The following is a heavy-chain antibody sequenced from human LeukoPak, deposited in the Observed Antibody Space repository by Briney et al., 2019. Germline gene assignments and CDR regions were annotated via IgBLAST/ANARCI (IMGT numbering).Heavy chain of an antibody. CDR1: GGSISSYY. Sequence: SETLSLTCTVSGGSISSYYWSWIRQPPGKGLEWIGYIYYSGSTNYNPSLKSRVTISVDTSKNQFSLKLSSVTAADTAVYYCARDQDYDSSGSNAFDIWGQGTMDTVSS. J-gene: IGHJ3*02. CDR2: IYYSGST. D-gene: IGHD3-22*01. V-gene: IGHV4-59*01. CDR3: ARDQDYDSSGSNAFDI.